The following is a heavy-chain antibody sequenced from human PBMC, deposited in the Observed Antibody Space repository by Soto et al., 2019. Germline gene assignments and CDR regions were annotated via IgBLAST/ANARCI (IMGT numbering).Heavy chain of an antibody. J-gene: IGHJ4*02. CDR2: ISSRGVTI. CDR1: GFTFGNYY. CDR3: ARVTASGWFVNGRDYFDH. Sequence: GSLRLSCNVSGFTFGNYYMSWIRQAPGKGLESISYISSRGVTIYYADSVKGRFTISRDNAKNSLFLQMDSLRAEDTAVYYCARVTASGWFVNGRDYFDHWGQGTLVTVSS. V-gene: IGHV3-11*01. D-gene: IGHD6-19*01.